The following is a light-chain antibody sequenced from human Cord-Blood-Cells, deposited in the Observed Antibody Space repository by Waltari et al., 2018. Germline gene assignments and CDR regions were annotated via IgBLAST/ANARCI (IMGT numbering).Light chain of an antibody. CDR2: AAS. Sequence: DIQMTQSPSSLSASLGDRVTITCRASQSISSYLNWYQQKPGKAPKLLIYAASSLQSGVPARFSGRGSGTDFTLTISSLQPEDFASYYWQQSYSTLTFGGGTKVEIK. CDR1: QSISSY. J-gene: IGKJ4*01. V-gene: IGKV1-39*01. CDR3: QQSYSTLT.